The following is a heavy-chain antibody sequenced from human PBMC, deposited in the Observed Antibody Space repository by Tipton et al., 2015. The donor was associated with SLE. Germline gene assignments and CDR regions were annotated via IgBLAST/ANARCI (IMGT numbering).Heavy chain of an antibody. CDR2: IYYSGST. CDR1: GGSISSYY. Sequence: LRLSCTVSGGSISSYYWSWIRQPPGKGLEWIGYIYYSGSTYYNPSLKSRVTISVDTSKNQFSLKLSSVTAADTAVYYCARELSIYAYDAFDIWGQGTMVTVSS. J-gene: IGHJ3*02. D-gene: IGHD2-2*01. CDR3: ARELSIYAYDAFDI. V-gene: IGHV4-59*12.